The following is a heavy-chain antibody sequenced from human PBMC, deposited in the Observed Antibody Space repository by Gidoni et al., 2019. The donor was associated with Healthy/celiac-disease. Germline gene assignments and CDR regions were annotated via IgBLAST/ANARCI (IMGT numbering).Heavy chain of an antibody. CDR1: GFTFGDYA. D-gene: IGHD5-18*01. V-gene: IGHV3-49*04. Sequence: EVQLVESGGGLVQPGRSLRLSCTASGFTFGDYAMSWVRQAPGKGLEWVGFIRSKAYGGTTEYAASVKGRFTISRDDSKSIAYLQMNSLKTEDTAVYYCKSTAMVTNRGNWFDPWGQGTLVTVSS. J-gene: IGHJ5*02. CDR2: IRSKAYGGTT. CDR3: KSTAMVTNRGNWFDP.